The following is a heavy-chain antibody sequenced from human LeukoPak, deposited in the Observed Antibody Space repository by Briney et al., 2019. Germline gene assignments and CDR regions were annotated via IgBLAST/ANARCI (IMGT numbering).Heavy chain of an antibody. CDR3: ASSLPRYSSSWYLFNY. Sequence: GGSLRLSCAASGFTFSSYGMHWVRQAPGKGLEWVAVILYDGSNKYYADSVKGRFTISRDNSKNTLYLQMNSLRAEDTAVYYCASSLPRYSSSWYLFNYWGQGTLVTVSS. J-gene: IGHJ4*02. CDR1: GFTFSSYG. D-gene: IGHD6-13*01. CDR2: ILYDGSNK. V-gene: IGHV3-30*03.